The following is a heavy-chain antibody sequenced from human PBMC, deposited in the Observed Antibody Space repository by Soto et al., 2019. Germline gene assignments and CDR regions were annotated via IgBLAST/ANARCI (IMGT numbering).Heavy chain of an antibody. CDR3: ARTARTSASTDY. V-gene: IGHV4-61*01. D-gene: IGHD2-21*02. CDR1: GGSVSSDSHY. J-gene: IGHJ4*02. Sequence: QVQLQESGPGLVKPSETLSLTCTVSGGSVSSDSHYWSWIRQPPGKGLEGIGYIYYSGNTRYHPSLKRRVAISLDTSENQFSPDLSSVTAADPALYYCARTARTSASTDYWGQGTLVTVSS. CDR2: IYYSGNT.